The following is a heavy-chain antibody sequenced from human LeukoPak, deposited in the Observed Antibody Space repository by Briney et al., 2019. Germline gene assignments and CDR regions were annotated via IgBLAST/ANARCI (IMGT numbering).Heavy chain of an antibody. CDR1: GFTVSSNY. CDR2: IYSGGST. CDR3: AKDLHWGLDY. Sequence: GGSLRLSCAASGFTVSSNYMSWVRQAPGKGLEWVSVIYSGGSTYYADSVKGRFTISRDNSKNTLYLRVNNLRAEDTAVYYCAKDLHWGLDYWGQGTLVTVSS. J-gene: IGHJ4*02. V-gene: IGHV3-53*01. D-gene: IGHD7-27*01.